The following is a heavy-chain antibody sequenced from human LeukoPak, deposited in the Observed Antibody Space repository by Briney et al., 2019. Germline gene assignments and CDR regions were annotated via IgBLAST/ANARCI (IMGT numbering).Heavy chain of an antibody. CDR3: ARDPYNSGDRYYGAFDV. CDR1: GFTFSSSW. J-gene: IGHJ3*01. V-gene: IGHV3-7*01. CDR2: IKTDGTEK. D-gene: IGHD3-22*01. Sequence: GGSLRLSCAASGFTFSSSWMTWARQAPGKGLEWVANIKTDGTEKEYVNSVKGRFTISRDNAKNSLYLQMNSLRAEDTAVYYCARDPYNSGDRYYGAFDVWGQGTVVTVSA.